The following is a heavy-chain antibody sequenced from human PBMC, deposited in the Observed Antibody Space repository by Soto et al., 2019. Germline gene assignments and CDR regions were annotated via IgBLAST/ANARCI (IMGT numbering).Heavy chain of an antibody. V-gene: IGHV1-3*01. CDR2: INAGNGNT. D-gene: IGHD4-17*01. J-gene: IGHJ4*02. Sequence: ASVKVSCKASGYTFTSYAMHWVRQAPGQRLEWMGWINAGNGNTKYSQKFQGRVTITRDTSASTAYMELSSLRSEDTAVYYCARSPPYGAQAFFDYWGQGTLVTVSS. CDR3: ARSPPYGAQAFFDY. CDR1: GYTFTSYA.